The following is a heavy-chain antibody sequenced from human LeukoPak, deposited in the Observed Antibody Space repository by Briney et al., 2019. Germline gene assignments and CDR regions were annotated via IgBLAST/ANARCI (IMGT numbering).Heavy chain of an antibody. CDR2: INGDGSST. J-gene: IGHJ4*02. Sequence: GGSLTLSCAASGFTISSYWMHWVRQAPGKGLVRVSRINGDGSSTINADSVKGRFTISRDNAKNTLYLQMNSLRTEDTAVYYCARVYKSTNGTCADYWGQGTLVTVSS. V-gene: IGHV3-74*01. CDR3: ARVYKSTNGTCADY. CDR1: GFTISSYW. D-gene: IGHD2-8*01.